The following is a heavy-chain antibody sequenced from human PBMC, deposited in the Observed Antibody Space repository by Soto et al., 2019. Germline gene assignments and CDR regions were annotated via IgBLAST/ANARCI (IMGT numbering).Heavy chain of an antibody. V-gene: IGHV3-30*18. CDR3: AKDTPFDY. CDR1: GFTFSSYG. J-gene: IGHJ4*02. Sequence: GGSLRLSCAASGFTFSSYGMHWVRQAPGKGLEWVAVISYDGSNKYYADSVKGRFTISRDNSKNTLYLQMNSLRAEDTAVYYCAKDTPFDYWGQGTLVTVSS. CDR2: ISYDGSNK.